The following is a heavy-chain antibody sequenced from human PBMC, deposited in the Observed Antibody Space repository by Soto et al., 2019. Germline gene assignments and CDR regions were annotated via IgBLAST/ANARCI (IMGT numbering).Heavy chain of an antibody. V-gene: IGHV3-13*01. CDR2: IGTIGDT. Sequence: DVQLVESGGGLVQPGGSLRLSCAASGFTFSTYDMHWVRQATGKGPEWVSAIGTIGDTYYPGSVKGRFTISRDNAKNSLYLQMNSLRAEDTAVYYCAGAPYCSNGVCYINYAMDVWGQGTTVTVSS. CDR3: AGAPYCSNGVCYINYAMDV. D-gene: IGHD2-8*01. CDR1: GFTFSTYD. J-gene: IGHJ6*02.